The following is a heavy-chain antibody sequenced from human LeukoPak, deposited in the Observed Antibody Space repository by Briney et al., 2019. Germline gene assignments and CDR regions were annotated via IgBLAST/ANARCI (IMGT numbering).Heavy chain of an antibody. Sequence: SETLSLTCTVSGGSISNPNCYWGWIRQSPGKGLEWVASIYYTGGTYYNPSLKSRVTISVDTSKNQFSLRLSSVTAADTAIYYCARRNYYFDSWGQGTLVTVSS. J-gene: IGHJ4*02. CDR3: ARRNYYFDS. V-gene: IGHV4-39*01. CDR2: IYYTGGT. CDR1: GGSISNPNCY.